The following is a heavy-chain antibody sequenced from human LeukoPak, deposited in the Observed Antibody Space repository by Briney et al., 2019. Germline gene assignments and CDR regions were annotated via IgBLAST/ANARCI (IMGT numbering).Heavy chain of an antibody. CDR2: INWNGGST. J-gene: IGHJ4*02. CDR3: AREGYDSSGYYFPPDY. CDR1: GFTFDDYA. V-gene: IGHV3-20*01. Sequence: PGGSLRLSCAASGFTFDDYAMHWVRQAPGKGLEWVSGINWNGGSTGYADSVKGRFTISRDNAKNSLYLQMNSLRAEDTALYHCAREGYDSSGYYFPPDYWGQGTLVTVSS. D-gene: IGHD3-22*01.